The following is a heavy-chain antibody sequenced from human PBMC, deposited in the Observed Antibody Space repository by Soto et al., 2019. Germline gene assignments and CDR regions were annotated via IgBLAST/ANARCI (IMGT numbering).Heavy chain of an antibody. CDR3: ARGNYYDFWSGYYDPWYFDY. CDR1: GFTFSSYA. J-gene: IGHJ4*02. V-gene: IGHV3-23*01. D-gene: IGHD3-3*01. Sequence: GGSLRLSCAASGFTFSSYAMSWVRQAPGKGLEWVSAISGSGGSTYYADSVKGRFTISRDNAKNTLYLQMNSLRAEDTAVYYCARGNYYDFWSGYYDPWYFDYWGQGTLVTVSS. CDR2: ISGSGGST.